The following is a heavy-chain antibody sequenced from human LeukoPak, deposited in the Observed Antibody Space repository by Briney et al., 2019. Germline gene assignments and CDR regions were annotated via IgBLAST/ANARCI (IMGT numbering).Heavy chain of an antibody. CDR1: GFTFDDYG. D-gene: IGHD3-10*01. CDR2: INWNGGST. Sequence: GGSLRLSCAASGFTFDDYGMSWVRQVPGKGLEWVSGINWNGGSTGYADSVKGRFTISRDNAKNSLYLQMNSLRADDTAFYHCARGGYEGFGEPLSFWYFDLWGRGTLVTVSS. J-gene: IGHJ2*01. CDR3: ARGGYEGFGEPLSFWYFDL. V-gene: IGHV3-20*01.